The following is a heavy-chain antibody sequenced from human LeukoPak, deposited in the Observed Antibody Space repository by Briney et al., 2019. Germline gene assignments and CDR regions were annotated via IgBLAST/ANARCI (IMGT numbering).Heavy chain of an antibody. D-gene: IGHD6-13*01. CDR3: ARDPTGQQLVREYYYYYMDV. J-gene: IGHJ6*03. V-gene: IGHV3-23*01. Sequence: PGGSLRLSCAASGFTFSSYAMSWVRQAPGKGLEWVSAISGSGGSTYYADSVKGRFTISRDNAKNSLYLQMNSLRAEDTAVYYCARDPTGQQLVREYYYYYMDVWGKGTTVTVSS. CDR2: ISGSGGST. CDR1: GFTFSSYA.